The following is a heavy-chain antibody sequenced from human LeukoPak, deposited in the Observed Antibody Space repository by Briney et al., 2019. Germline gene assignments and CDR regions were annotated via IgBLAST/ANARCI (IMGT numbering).Heavy chain of an antibody. J-gene: IGHJ4*02. V-gene: IGHV4-59*01. Sequence: TSETLSLTCTVSGGSISSYYWSWIRQPPGKGLEWIGYIYYSGSTNYNPSLKSRVTISVDTSKNQFSLKLSSVTAADTAVYYCARGLYSSSWYALFDYWGQGTLVTVSS. CDR3: ARGLYSSSWYALFDY. CDR2: IYYSGST. CDR1: GGSISSYY. D-gene: IGHD6-13*01.